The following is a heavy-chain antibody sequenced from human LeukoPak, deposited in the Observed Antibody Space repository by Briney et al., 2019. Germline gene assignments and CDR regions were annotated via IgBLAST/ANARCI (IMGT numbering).Heavy chain of an antibody. CDR1: GFTFDDYA. CDR3: ARGGDYGDYGQGVFDY. V-gene: IGHV3-9*01. CDR2: ISWNSGSI. J-gene: IGHJ4*02. Sequence: GGSLRLSCAASGFTFDDYAMHWVRQAPGKGLEWVSGISWNSGSIGYADSVKGRFTISRDNAKNSLYLQMNSLRAEDTALYYCARGGDYGDYGQGVFDYWGQGTLVTVSS. D-gene: IGHD4-17*01.